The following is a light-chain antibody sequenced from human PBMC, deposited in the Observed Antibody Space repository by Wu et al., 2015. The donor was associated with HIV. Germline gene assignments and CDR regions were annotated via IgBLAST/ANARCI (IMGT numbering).Light chain of an antibody. J-gene: IGKJ1*01. V-gene: IGKV1-6*01. CDR3: LQNHNYPPWT. CDR1: QGIGND. Sequence: AIQMTQSPSSLSASVGDRVTITCRASQGIGNDLAWFQQKPGKAPKLLIFAASSLQSGVSSRFSGSGAGTDFTLTISSLQPEDFATYYCLQNHNYPPWTFDQGTTVETK. CDR2: AAS.